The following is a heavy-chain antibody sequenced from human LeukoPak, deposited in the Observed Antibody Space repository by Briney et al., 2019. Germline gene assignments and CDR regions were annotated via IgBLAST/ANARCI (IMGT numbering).Heavy chain of an antibody. Sequence: GSLXLSCAASGFTFSNYAMSWVRQAPGKGLEWVSTISGSGDNPYSADSVQGRFTISRDNSKNTLYLQMNSLRAEDTAVYYCAKDLASVVTPDFDCWGQGTLVTVSS. J-gene: IGHJ4*02. V-gene: IGHV3-23*01. CDR3: AKDLASVVTPDFDC. D-gene: IGHD4-23*01. CDR1: GFTFSNYA. CDR2: ISGSGDNP.